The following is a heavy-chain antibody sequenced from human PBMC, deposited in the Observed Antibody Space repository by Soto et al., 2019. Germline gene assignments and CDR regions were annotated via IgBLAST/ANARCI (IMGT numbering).Heavy chain of an antibody. CDR1: GFTFSSYG. J-gene: IGHJ4*02. V-gene: IGHV3-33*01. Sequence: QVQLVESGGGVVQPGRSLRLSCAASGFTFSSYGMHWVRQAPGKGLEWVAVIWYDGSNKYYADSVKGRFTISRDNSKNTLYLQMNSLRAEDTAVYYCARYYGDYWYYFDYWGQGTLVTVSS. D-gene: IGHD4-17*01. CDR2: IWYDGSNK. CDR3: ARYYGDYWYYFDY.